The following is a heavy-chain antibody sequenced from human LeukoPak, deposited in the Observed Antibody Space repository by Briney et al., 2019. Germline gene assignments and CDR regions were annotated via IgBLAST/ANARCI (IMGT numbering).Heavy chain of an antibody. CDR3: ARYNHAGVSGFDP. V-gene: IGHV4-34*01. Sequence: SETLSLTCAVYGGSFSGYYWSWIRQPPGKGLEWIGEINHSGSTNYNPSLKSRVTISVDTSKNQFSLKLSSVTAADTAVYYCARYNHAGVSGFDPWGQGTLVTVSS. D-gene: IGHD2-8*01. J-gene: IGHJ5*02. CDR1: GGSFSGYY. CDR2: INHSGST.